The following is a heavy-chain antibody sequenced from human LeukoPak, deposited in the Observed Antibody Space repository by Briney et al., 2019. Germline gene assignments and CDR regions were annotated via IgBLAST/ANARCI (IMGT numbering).Heavy chain of an antibody. J-gene: IGHJ4*02. Sequence: PGGSLRLFCAASGFTFSSYWMSWVRQAPGKGLEWVANIKQDGSEKYYVDSVKGRFTISRDNAKNSLYLQMDSLRAEDTAVYYCARVNPIWFGESYYFDYWGQGTLVTVSS. V-gene: IGHV3-7*01. CDR2: IKQDGSEK. CDR1: GFTFSSYW. D-gene: IGHD3-10*01. CDR3: ARVNPIWFGESYYFDY.